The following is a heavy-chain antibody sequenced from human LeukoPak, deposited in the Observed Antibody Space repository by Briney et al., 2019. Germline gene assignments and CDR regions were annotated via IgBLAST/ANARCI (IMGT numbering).Heavy chain of an antibody. V-gene: IGHV4-34*01. CDR2: INHSGST. CDR3: ARLGVGATSGMDY. J-gene: IGHJ4*02. Sequence: PSETLSLTCAVYGGSFSGYYWSWIRQPPGKGLEWIGEINHSGSTNYNPSLKSRVTISVDTSKNQFSLKLSSVTAADTAVYYCARLGVGATSGMDYWGQGTLVTVSS. CDR1: GGSFSGYY. D-gene: IGHD1-26*01.